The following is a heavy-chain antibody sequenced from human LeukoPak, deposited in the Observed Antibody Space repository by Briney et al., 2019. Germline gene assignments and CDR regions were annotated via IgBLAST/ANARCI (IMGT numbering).Heavy chain of an antibody. CDR3: ARTPLRFLEGSYYYYMDV. J-gene: IGHJ6*03. CDR2: IIPIFGTA. CDR1: GGTFSSYA. V-gene: IGHV1-69*05. D-gene: IGHD3-3*01. Sequence: SVKVSCKASGGTFSSYAISWVRQAPGQGLEWMGGIIPIFGTANYAQKFQGRVTITTDESTSTAYMELSSLRSEDTAVYYCARTPLRFLEGSYYYYMDVWGKGTTVTVSS.